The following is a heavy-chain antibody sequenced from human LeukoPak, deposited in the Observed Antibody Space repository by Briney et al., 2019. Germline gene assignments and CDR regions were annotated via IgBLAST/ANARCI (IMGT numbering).Heavy chain of an antibody. D-gene: IGHD2-15*01. V-gene: IGHV1-18*01. CDR3: AREREIVVVVAATHYYYGMDV. J-gene: IGHJ6*02. CDR1: GYTFTSYG. CDR2: ISSYNGNT. Sequence: RGASVKVSCKASGYTFTSYGISWVRQAPGQGLEWMGWISSYNGNTNYAQKLQGRVTMTTDTSTSTAYMEQRSLRSDDTAVYYCAREREIVVVVAATHYYYGMDVWGQGTTVTVSS.